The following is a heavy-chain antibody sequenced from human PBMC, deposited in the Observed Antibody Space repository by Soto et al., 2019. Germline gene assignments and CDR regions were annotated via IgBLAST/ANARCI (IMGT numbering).Heavy chain of an antibody. CDR2: ISGGGETT. Sequence: EVQLLESGGGLVQPGGSLRLSCAASGFTFSSYAMWWVRQAPGKGLECVSAISGGGETTYYADSVKGRFTISIDTSKNTRYLQLNSLRAEDTALYYCAFNSGSGSYYFDYWGQGTLVTVSS. D-gene: IGHD3-10*01. CDR3: AFNSGSGSYYFDY. V-gene: IGHV3-23*01. CDR1: GFTFSSYA. J-gene: IGHJ4*02.